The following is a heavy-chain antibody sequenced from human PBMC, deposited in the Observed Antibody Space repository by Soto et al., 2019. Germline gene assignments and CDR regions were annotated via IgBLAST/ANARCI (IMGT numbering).Heavy chain of an antibody. CDR1: GYSFTSYW. D-gene: IGHD2-2*01. V-gene: IGHV5-51*01. CDR2: IYPGDSDT. Sequence: PGESLKISCKGSGYSFTSYWIGLVRHMPGKGLEWMGIIYPGDSDTRYSPSFQGQVTISADKSISTAYLQWSSLKASDTAMYYCARLAEVPAAIDYYNGMDVWGQGTTVTVSS. CDR3: ARLAEVPAAIDYYNGMDV. J-gene: IGHJ6*02.